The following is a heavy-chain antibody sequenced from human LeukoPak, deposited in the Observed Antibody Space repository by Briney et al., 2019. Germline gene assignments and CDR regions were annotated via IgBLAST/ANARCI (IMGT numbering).Heavy chain of an antibody. CDR3: ARDGSRITMIVVSYFDY. Sequence: GGSLRLSCAASGFTFSSYGMYWVRQAPGKGLEWVAVIWFDGGNKYFADSVKGRFTISRDNSKNTLYLQMNSLRAEDTAVYYCARDGSRITMIVVSYFDYWGQGTLVTVSS. V-gene: IGHV3-33*01. CDR2: IWFDGGNK. J-gene: IGHJ4*02. D-gene: IGHD3-22*01. CDR1: GFTFSSYG.